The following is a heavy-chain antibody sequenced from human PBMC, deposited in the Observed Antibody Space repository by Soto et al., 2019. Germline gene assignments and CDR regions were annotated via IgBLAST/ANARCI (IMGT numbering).Heavy chain of an antibody. V-gene: IGHV4-39*01. J-gene: IGHJ6*02. CDR2: IYYSGST. D-gene: IGHD3-9*01. CDR1: GGSISSSSYY. CDR3: ARRDYDILTGYPYYYYGMDV. Sequence: SETLSLTCTVSGGSISSSSYYWGWIRQPPGKGLDWIGSIYYSGSTYYNPSLKSRVTISVDTSKNQFSLKLSSVTAADTAVYYCARRDYDILTGYPYYYYGMDVWGQGTTVTVSS.